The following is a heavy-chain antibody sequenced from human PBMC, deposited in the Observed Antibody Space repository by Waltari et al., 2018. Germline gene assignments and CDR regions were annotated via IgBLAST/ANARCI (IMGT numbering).Heavy chain of an antibody. V-gene: IGHV2-26*01. CDR1: GFSLSNTRLG. D-gene: IGHD3-10*01. J-gene: IGHJ4*02. CDR2: IFSNDEK. CDR3: ARIPGYNGSGRYTLDY. Sequence: QVTLKESGPVLVKPTETLTLTCTVSGFSLSNTRLGVGWIRQPPGKALEWLAHIFSNDEKSYSTSRKSRLTISKDTSKSQVVLTMTNVDPVDTATYYCARIPGYNGSGRYTLDYWGQGTLVTVSS.